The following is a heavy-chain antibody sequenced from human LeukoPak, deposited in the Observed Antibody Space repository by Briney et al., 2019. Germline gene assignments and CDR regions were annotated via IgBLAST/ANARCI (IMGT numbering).Heavy chain of an antibody. CDR2: ISYDGSNK. V-gene: IGHV3-30-3*01. J-gene: IGHJ4*02. Sequence: GGSLRLSCAASGFTFSSYAMPWVRQAPGKGLEWVAVISYDGSNKYYADSVKGRFTISRDNSKNTLYLQMNSLRAEDTAVYYCARDPAGSGSFYFDYWGQGTLVTVSS. CDR1: GFTFSSYA. CDR3: ARDPAGSGSFYFDY. D-gene: IGHD3-10*01.